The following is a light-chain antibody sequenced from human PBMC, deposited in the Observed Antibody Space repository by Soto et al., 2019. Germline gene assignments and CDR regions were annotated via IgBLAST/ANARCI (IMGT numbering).Light chain of an antibody. CDR3: CSFTSITRYV. J-gene: IGLJ1*01. Sequence: QSVPTLPASVSGSLGQSITISCTGTSSDVGAYNYVSWYQQQPGKAPKLMISEVSNRPSGVSNRFSGSKSGNTASLIISGLQAEDEADYYCCSFTSITRYVFGTWTKVTVL. CDR2: EVS. V-gene: IGLV2-14*01. CDR1: SSDVGAYNY.